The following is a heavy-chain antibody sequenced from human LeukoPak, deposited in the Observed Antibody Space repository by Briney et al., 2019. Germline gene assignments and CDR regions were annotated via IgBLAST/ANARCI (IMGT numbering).Heavy chain of an antibody. CDR2: MNPNSGNT. J-gene: IGHJ5*02. D-gene: IGHD6-19*01. CDR3: ARGWDSSGWYGFHWFDP. V-gene: IGHV1-8*01. Sequence: ASVKVSCKASGYTFTSYDINWVRQATGQGLEWMGWMNPNSGNTGYAQKFQGRVTMTRNTSISTAYMELSSLRSEGMAVYYCARGWDSSGWYGFHWFDPWGQGTLVTVSS. CDR1: GYTFTSYD.